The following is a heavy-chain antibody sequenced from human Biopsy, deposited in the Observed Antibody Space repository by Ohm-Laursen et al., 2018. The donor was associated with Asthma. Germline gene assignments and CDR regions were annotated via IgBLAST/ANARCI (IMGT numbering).Heavy chain of an antibody. D-gene: IGHD1-26*01. CDR1: GFVFSQCG. CDR2: VSSDGHNK. CDR3: AKGGTYTTDRYAY. V-gene: IGHV3-33*08. J-gene: IGHJ4*02. Sequence: SLRLSCTASGFVFSQCGMHWVRQGPGKGLEWVALVSSDGHNKYYEDSVKGRFTISRDNSKSTLYLQMSSLRADDTAVYYCAKGGTYTTDRYAYWGQGSLVTVSS.